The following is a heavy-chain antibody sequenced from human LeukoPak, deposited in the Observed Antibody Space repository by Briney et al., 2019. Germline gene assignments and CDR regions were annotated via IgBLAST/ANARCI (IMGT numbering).Heavy chain of an antibody. CDR1: GGSITSYY. Sequence: SETLSLTCTVSGGSITSYYWSWIRQPPGKGLEYIGFIFYSGNTNYNPSLKSRVTISVDTSKNQFSLKLSSVTAADTAVYYCARERTIFGVVTRFDYWGQGTLVTVSS. CDR3: ARERTIFGVVTRFDY. CDR2: IFYSGNT. V-gene: IGHV4-59*12. D-gene: IGHD3-3*01. J-gene: IGHJ4*02.